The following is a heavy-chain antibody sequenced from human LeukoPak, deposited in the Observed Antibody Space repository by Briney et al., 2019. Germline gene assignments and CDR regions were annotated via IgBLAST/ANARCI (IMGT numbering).Heavy chain of an antibody. CDR3: ARAGGELRNWFDP. D-gene: IGHD1-26*01. J-gene: IGHJ5*02. Sequence: ASVKVSCKASGYTFTGYYMHWVRQAPGQGLEWMGWINPNSGGTNYAQKLQGRVTMTTDTSTSTAYMELRSPRSDDTAVYYCARAGGELRNWFDPWGQGTLVTVSS. CDR1: GYTFTGYY. V-gene: IGHV1-2*02. CDR2: INPNSGGT.